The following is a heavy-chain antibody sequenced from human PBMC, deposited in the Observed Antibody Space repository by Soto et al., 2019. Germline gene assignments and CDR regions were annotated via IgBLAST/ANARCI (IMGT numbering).Heavy chain of an antibody. CDR3: ARAPGYSRGWYDPHFDY. Sequence: QVQLVQSGAEVKKPGSSVKVSCKASGGTFSSYTISWVRQAPGQGLEWMGRIIPILGIANYAQKFQGRVTITAAKSTSTAYMELSSLRSEDTAVYYCARAPGYSRGWYDPHFDYWGQGTLVTVSS. D-gene: IGHD6-19*01. CDR1: GGTFSSYT. J-gene: IGHJ4*02. CDR2: IIPILGIA. V-gene: IGHV1-69*02.